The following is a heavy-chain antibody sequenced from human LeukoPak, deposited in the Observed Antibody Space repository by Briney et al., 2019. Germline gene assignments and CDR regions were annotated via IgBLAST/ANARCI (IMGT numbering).Heavy chain of an antibody. CDR1: GYIFSGYY. CDR3: ARDEWLVPFDY. Sequence: ASVRVSCKASGYIFSGYYIHWVRQAPGQGLEWMGWISAYNGNTNYAQKLQGRVTMTTDTSTSTAYMELRSLRSDDTAVYYCARDEWLVPFDYWGQGTLVTVSS. J-gene: IGHJ4*02. D-gene: IGHD6-19*01. V-gene: IGHV1-18*01. CDR2: ISAYNGNT.